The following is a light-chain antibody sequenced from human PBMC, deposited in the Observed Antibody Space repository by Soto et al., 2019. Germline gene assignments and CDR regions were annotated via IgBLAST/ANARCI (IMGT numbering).Light chain of an antibody. CDR1: RGISNY. J-gene: IGKJ3*01. CDR3: QYYNIAPFT. V-gene: IGKV1-27*01. CDR2: AAS. Sequence: VQMTQSPSSLYASLGDRVTITCRASRGISNYLAWYQQKPGKVPKLLIFAASTLQSGVPSRFSGSGSGTDFTLTINSLQPEDVATYYCQYYNIAPFTFGPGTKVDIK.